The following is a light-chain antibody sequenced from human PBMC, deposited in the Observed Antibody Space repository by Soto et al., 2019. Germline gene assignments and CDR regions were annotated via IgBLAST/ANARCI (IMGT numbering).Light chain of an antibody. CDR2: AAS. Sequence: EVVLTQSPGTLSLSPGERATLSCRAGQSVSSNLAWYQQKPGQAPRPLIYAASSRAPGVPDRFRGSGSGTDFSLTISSLEPEDFAVYYCQQRSNWPPVTFGGGTKVDIK. V-gene: IGKV3-11*01. CDR3: QQRSNWPPVT. J-gene: IGKJ4*01. CDR1: QSVSSN.